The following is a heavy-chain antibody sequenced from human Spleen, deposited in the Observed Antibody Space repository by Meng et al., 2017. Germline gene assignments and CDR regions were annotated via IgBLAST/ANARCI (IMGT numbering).Heavy chain of an antibody. CDR2: INWNGGST. D-gene: IGHD6-19*01. J-gene: IGHJ1*01. Sequence: GGAGGSVVRPGGSLRFSCAASGFSFDDHGMSWVRQAPGKGLEWVSAINWNGGSTGYADSVKGRFTISRDNAKNCLYLQMNSLRAEDTALYYCARDVTSGWGPEYFQDWGQGTLVTVSS. V-gene: IGHV3-20*04. CDR3: ARDVTSGWGPEYFQD. CDR1: GFSFDDHG.